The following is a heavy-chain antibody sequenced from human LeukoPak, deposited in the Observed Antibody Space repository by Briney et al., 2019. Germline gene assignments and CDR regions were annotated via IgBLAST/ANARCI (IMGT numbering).Heavy chain of an antibody. V-gene: IGHV2-5*02. CDR1: GFSLTTSGVG. J-gene: IGHJ4*02. CDR2: IYWDDDK. CDR3: AHRIDYYDSSGEFDY. Sequence: SGPTLVNPTQTLTLTCTFSGFSLTTSGVGVAWIRQPPGKALEWLALIYWDDDKRYSPSLKSRLTITKDTSKNQVVLTMTNMDPVDTATYYCAHRIDYYDSSGEFDYWGQGTLSPSPQ. D-gene: IGHD3-22*01.